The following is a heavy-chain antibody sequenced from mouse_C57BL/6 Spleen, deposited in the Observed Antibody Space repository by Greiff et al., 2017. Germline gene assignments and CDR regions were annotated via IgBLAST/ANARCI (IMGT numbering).Heavy chain of an antibody. D-gene: IGHD2-12*01. CDR1: GFSLTSYG. Sequence: VQLQQSGPGLVAPSQSLSITCTVSGFSLTSYGVHWVRQPPGKGLEWLVVIWSDGSTTYNSALKSRLSISKDNSKSQVFLKMNSLHTDDTAMYYCARQAYDNYYAMDYWGQGTSVTVSS. V-gene: IGHV2-6-1*01. CDR3: ARQAYDNYYAMDY. CDR2: IWSDGST. J-gene: IGHJ4*01.